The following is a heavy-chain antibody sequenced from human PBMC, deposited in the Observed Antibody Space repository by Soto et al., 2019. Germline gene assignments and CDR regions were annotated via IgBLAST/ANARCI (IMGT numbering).Heavy chain of an antibody. V-gene: IGHV4-39*02. CDR1: GGSIRNSSYY. J-gene: IGHJ6*02. D-gene: IGHD3-10*01. Sequence: SEAQSLTCTFSGGSIRNSSYYLGCIRRPPGKGLEWIGSIYYSGSTYYNPSLKSRVTISVDTSKNQFSLKLSSVTAADTAVYYCARDLNVYGHYDMDVWGQGTTVTVSS. CDR2: IYYSGST. CDR3: ARDLNVYGHYDMDV.